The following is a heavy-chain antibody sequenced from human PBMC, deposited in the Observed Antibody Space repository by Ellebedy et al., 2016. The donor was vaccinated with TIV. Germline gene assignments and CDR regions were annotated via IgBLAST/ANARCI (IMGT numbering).Heavy chain of an antibody. V-gene: IGHV3-23*01. Sequence: GESLKISCAASGFTFSSYAMSWVRQAPGKGLEWVSAISGSGGSTYYADSVKGRFTISRDNSKNTLYLQMNSLRAEDTAVYYCAKDRYSGSYFEAAHFDYWGQGTLVTVSS. CDR2: ISGSGGST. D-gene: IGHD1-26*01. CDR1: GFTFSSYA. CDR3: AKDRYSGSYFEAAHFDY. J-gene: IGHJ4*02.